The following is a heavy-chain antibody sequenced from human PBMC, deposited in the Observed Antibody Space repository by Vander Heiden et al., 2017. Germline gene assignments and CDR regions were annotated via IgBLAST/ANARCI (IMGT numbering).Heavy chain of an antibody. CDR2: ISSRSAFI. CDR1: GFTFRTYS. D-gene: IGHD6-6*01. CDR3: ARDQYSNSSEDAFDY. V-gene: IGHV3-21*01. Sequence: EVQLVESGGGLVKPGGSLRLSCAASGFTFRTYSMTWVRQAPGKGLEWVSSISSRSAFIFYADSVKGRFTVSRDNAKNSLFLQMNSLRAEDTAVYYCARDQYSNSSEDAFDYWGQGTLVTVSS. J-gene: IGHJ4*02.